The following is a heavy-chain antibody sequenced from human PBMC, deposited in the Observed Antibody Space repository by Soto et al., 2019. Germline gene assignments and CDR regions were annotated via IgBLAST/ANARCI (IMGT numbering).Heavy chain of an antibody. V-gene: IGHV3-48*01. CDR1: GFTFSSYS. D-gene: IGHD1-1*01. Sequence: GGSLRLSCAASGFTFSSYSMNWVRQAPGKGLEWVSYISSSSSTIYYADSVKGRFTISRDNAKNSLYLQMNSLRAEDTAVYYCAREEPHSNGKRLALKLQPHTFDIWGQGTMVTVSS. J-gene: IGHJ3*02. CDR3: AREEPHSNGKRLALKLQPHTFDI. CDR2: ISSSSSTI.